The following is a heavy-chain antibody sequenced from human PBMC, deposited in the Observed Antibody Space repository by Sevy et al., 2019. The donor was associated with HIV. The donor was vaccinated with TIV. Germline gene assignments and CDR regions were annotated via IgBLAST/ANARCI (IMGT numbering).Heavy chain of an antibody. V-gene: IGHV1-18*01. CDR1: GYTFTSYG. J-gene: IGHJ4*02. Sequence: ASVKVSCKASGYTFTSYGISCVRQAPGQGLEWMGWISAYNGNTNYAQKLQGRVTMTTDTSTSTAYMELRSLRSDDTAVYYCARDDDDSSGSLVDYWGQGTLVTVSS. CDR2: ISAYNGNT. D-gene: IGHD3-22*01. CDR3: ARDDDDSSGSLVDY.